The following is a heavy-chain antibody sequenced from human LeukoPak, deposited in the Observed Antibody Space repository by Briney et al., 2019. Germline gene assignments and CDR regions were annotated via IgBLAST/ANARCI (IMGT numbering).Heavy chain of an antibody. CDR1: GFTFSSYW. D-gene: IGHD3-16*01. CDR3: ARSGWLKPFDY. J-gene: IGHJ4*02. CDR2: IKQDGSEK. Sequence: GGSLRLSCAASGFTFSSYWMSWVRQAPGKGLEGVANIKQDGSEKYYVDSVKGRFTISRDNAKNSLYLQMNSLRAEDTAVYYCARSGWLKPFDYWGQGTLVTVSS. V-gene: IGHV3-7*01.